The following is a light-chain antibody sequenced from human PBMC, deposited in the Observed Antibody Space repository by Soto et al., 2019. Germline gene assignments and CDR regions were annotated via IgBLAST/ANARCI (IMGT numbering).Light chain of an antibody. CDR1: QSVSSSF. CDR3: QQYVTSPWA. Sequence: EIGLTQSPGTLSLSPGARATLSCRASQSVSSSFLAWYQQKPGQAPRLLIYVASNRATGIPDRFSGSGSGTDFTLTISSLEPEDFAVYYCQQYVTSPWAFGQGTKVAIE. V-gene: IGKV3-20*01. CDR2: VAS. J-gene: IGKJ1*01.